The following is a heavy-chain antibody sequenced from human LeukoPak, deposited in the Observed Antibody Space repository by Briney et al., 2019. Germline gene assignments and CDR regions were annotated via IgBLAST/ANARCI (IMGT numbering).Heavy chain of an antibody. Sequence: PSETLSLTCTVSGGCISSSSYYWGWIRQPPGKGLEWIGSIYYSGSTYYNPSLKSRVTISVETSKNQVSLKLSSVTAADTAVYYCARQGAGGRAFDIWGQGTMVTVSS. V-gene: IGHV4-39*01. D-gene: IGHD6-19*01. CDR2: IYYSGST. CDR3: ARQGAGGRAFDI. CDR1: GGCISSSSYY. J-gene: IGHJ3*02.